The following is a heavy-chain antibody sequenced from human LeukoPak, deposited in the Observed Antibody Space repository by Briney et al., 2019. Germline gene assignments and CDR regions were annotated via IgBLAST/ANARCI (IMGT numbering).Heavy chain of an antibody. CDR2: IYTSGST. V-gene: IGHV4-4*09. CDR1: GGSISSYY. D-gene: IGHD4/OR15-4a*01. Sequence: SETLSLTCTVSGGSISSYYWSWIRQPPGKGLEWIGYIYTSGSTNYNPSLKSRVTISVDTSKNQFSLKLSSVTAADTAVYYCARLGPYPAKYGAPYYYYMDVWGKGTTVTVSS. CDR3: ARLGPYPAKYGAPYYYYMDV. J-gene: IGHJ6*03.